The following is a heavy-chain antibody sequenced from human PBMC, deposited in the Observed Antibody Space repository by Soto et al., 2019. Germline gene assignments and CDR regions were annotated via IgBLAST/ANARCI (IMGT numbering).Heavy chain of an antibody. V-gene: IGHV4-39*01. Sequence: SETLSLTCTVSGVSLNSGHYYWVWIRQSPGKGLAWIASIYYDESTYYNPSLKSRVTISTDKPKNQFSLTLKSVTAADTAVYYCGKVLIGATRHTDVDSWGQGALVTVS. CDR2: IYYDEST. CDR1: GVSLNSGHYY. CDR3: GKVLIGATRHTDVDS. D-gene: IGHD2-15*01. J-gene: IGHJ4*02.